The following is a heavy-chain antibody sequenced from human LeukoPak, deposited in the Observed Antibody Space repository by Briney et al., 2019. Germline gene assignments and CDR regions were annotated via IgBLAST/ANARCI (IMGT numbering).Heavy chain of an antibody. CDR1: GYTFTSYG. Sequence: ASVKVSCKASGYTFTSYGISWVRQAPGQGLEWMGWISGYNGNTYYAQKLQGRVTMTRDTSTTTAYMELRSLRSDDTAVYYCARDLYYGSGSYYNDAFDIWGQGTMVIVSS. J-gene: IGHJ3*02. CDR3: ARDLYYGSGSYYNDAFDI. D-gene: IGHD3-10*01. CDR2: ISGYNGNT. V-gene: IGHV1-18*01.